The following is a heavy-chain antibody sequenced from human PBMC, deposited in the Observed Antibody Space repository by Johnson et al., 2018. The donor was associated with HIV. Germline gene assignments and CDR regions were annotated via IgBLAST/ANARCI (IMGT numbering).Heavy chain of an antibody. CDR3: AKSSSATYYGDAFDM. CDR1: GFTFSTYG. CDR2: IRYDGKDK. D-gene: IGHD3-10*01. Sequence: QVQLVESGGGVVQPGGSLRLSCAASGFTFSTYGIHWVRQAQGKGLEWVSFIRYDGKDKYYADFVKGRFTISRDNSKKTLSLQMNSLRPEDTAVYYCAKSSSATYYGDAFDMWGQGTMVTVSS. J-gene: IGHJ3*02. V-gene: IGHV3-30*02.